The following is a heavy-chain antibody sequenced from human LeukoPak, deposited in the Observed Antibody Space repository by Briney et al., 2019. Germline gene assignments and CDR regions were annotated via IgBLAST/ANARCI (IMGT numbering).Heavy chain of an antibody. CDR3: ASAGLTYGSGSYFVY. V-gene: IGHV3-20*04. D-gene: IGHD3-10*01. Sequence: GGSLRLSCAASELTFEVDGMGWIRQAPGQGLERVSGINWNGGSTGYADSVKGRFTISRDNDKNSLDLQMNSLRAEDTALYYCASAGLTYGSGSYFVYWGQGTLVTVSS. CDR2: INWNGGST. CDR1: ELTFEVDG. J-gene: IGHJ4*02.